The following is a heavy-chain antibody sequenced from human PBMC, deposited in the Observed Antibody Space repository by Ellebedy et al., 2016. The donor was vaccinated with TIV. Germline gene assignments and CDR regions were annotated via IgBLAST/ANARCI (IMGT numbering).Heavy chain of an antibody. V-gene: IGHV3-11*06. CDR2: ISTNVRSS. CDR3: ARDYYRGHGMDI. CDR1: GFTSRDYF. J-gene: IGHJ6*02. D-gene: IGHD3-22*01. Sequence: PGGSLRLSCTASGFTSRDYFMSWIRQAPGTGLEWIAYISTNVRSSKYADSVKGRFTISRDNAKNSLYLQMDRLRAEDTAGYFCARDYYRGHGMDIWGQGTTVIVS.